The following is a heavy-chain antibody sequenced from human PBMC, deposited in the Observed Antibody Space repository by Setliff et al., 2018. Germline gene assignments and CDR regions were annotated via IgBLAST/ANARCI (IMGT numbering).Heavy chain of an antibody. CDR1: GGSISSGDYY. J-gene: IGHJ6*04. CDR2: IYYSGST. Sequence: SETLSLTCTVSGGSISSGDYYWSWIRQPPGKGLEWIGYIYYSGSTYYNPSLKSRVSISVDTSKNQFSLKLSSVTAADTAVYYCARHTISIVDVWGKGTTVTVSS. D-gene: IGHD3-9*01. V-gene: IGHV4-30-4*08. CDR3: ARHTISIVDV.